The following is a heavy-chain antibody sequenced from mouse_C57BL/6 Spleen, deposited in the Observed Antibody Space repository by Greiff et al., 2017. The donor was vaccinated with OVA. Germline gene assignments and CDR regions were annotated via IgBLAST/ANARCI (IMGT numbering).Heavy chain of an antibody. CDR3: ARGGYFDV. CDR1: GYTFTSYW. CDR2: IDPSDSYT. V-gene: IGHV1-69*01. Sequence: VQLQQPGAELVMPGASVKLSCKASGYTFTSYWMHWVKQRPGQGLEWIGEIDPSDSYTNYNQKFKGKSTLTVDKSSSTAYMQLSSLTSDDAAVYYCARGGYFDVWGTGTTVTVSS. J-gene: IGHJ1*03.